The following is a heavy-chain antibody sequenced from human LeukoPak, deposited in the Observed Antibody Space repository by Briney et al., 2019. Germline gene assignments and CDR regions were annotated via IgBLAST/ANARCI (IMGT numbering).Heavy chain of an antibody. J-gene: IGHJ4*02. CDR3: PPSMVTRYYFDH. Sequence: GGSLRLSCAASGFTFSSYSMNWVRQAPGKGLEWVSYISSSSSTIYYADSVKGRFTISRDNAKNSLYLQMNSLRDEDTAVYYCPPSMVTRYYFDHWGQGTLVTVSS. CDR1: GFTFSSYS. CDR2: ISSSSSTI. V-gene: IGHV3-48*02. D-gene: IGHD5-18*01.